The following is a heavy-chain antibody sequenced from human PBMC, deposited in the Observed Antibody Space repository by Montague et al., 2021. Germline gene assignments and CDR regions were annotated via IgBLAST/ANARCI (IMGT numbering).Heavy chain of an antibody. D-gene: IGHD1-26*01. J-gene: IGHJ4*03. V-gene: IGHV3-30-3*01. CDR1: GFTFSTYN. CDR2: LLYDGNNE. CDR3: ARGGGGYLDY. Sequence: SLRLSCAASGFTFSTYNIHWVRQAPGKGLEWVAALLYDGNNEYYADSVKGRFTFSRDNFKNTLYLQMNSLRAEDTAVYYCARGGGGYLDYWGQGTLVTVSS.